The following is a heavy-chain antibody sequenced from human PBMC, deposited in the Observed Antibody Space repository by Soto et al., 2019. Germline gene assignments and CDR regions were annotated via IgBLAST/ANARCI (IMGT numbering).Heavy chain of an antibody. CDR1: GYTFTGYY. Sequence: GASVKVACTASGYTFTGYYMPWVRQAPGQGLEWMGWINPNSGGTNYAQKFQGWVTMTRDTSISTAYMELSRLRSDDTAVYYCARDRTAIAVAGTSYYDDYGKDVWGQGTTVTVSS. CDR3: ARDRTAIAVAGTSYYDDYGKDV. D-gene: IGHD6-19*01. V-gene: IGHV1-2*04. J-gene: IGHJ6*02. CDR2: INPNSGGT.